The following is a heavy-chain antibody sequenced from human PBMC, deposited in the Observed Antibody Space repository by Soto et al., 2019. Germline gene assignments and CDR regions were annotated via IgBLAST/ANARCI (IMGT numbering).Heavy chain of an antibody. V-gene: IGHV3-23*01. CDR2: ISGSGGST. Sequence: EVQLLESGGGLVQPGGSLRLSCAASGFTFSSYAMSWVRQAPGKGLEWVSAISGSGGSTYYADSVKGRFTISRDNSKNARYLQMNSLRAEDTAVYYCAKIAAAGDAFDIWGQGTMVTVSS. D-gene: IGHD6-13*01. CDR1: GFTFSSYA. CDR3: AKIAAAGDAFDI. J-gene: IGHJ3*02.